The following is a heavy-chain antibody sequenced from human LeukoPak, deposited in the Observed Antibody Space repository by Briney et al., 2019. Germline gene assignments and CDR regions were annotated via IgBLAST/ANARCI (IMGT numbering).Heavy chain of an antibody. CDR2: ISWNSGSI. D-gene: IGHD6-19*01. CDR3: AKGRRIAVAGDIFDY. V-gene: IGHV3-9*01. J-gene: IGHJ4*02. CDR1: GFTFSSYA. Sequence: GGSLRLSCAASGFTFSSYAMPWVRQAPGKGLEWVSGISWNSGSIGYADSVKGRFTISRDNAKNSLYLQMNSLRAEDTALYYCAKGRRIAVAGDIFDYWGQGTLVTVSS.